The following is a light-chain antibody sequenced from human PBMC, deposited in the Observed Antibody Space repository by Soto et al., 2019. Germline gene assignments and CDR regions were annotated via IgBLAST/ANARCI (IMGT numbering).Light chain of an antibody. V-gene: IGLV2-14*01. CDR3: CLYTRSGTLI. CDR1: SGDIGDYNY. CDR2: DVS. J-gene: IGLJ1*01. Sequence: QSALTQPASVSGSPGQSITISCVGTSGDIGDYNYVSWYQQHPGKVPKVIIYDVSNRPSGFSYRFSGTKSGNTASLTVSGLQAEDEADYYCCLYTRSGTLISGTGTKVTVL.